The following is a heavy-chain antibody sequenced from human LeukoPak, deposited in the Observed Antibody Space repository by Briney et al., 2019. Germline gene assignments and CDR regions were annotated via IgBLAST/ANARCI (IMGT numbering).Heavy chain of an antibody. CDR3: ATIASFGVAVFDY. J-gene: IGHJ4*02. CDR2: IDHEDGET. V-gene: IGHV1-69-2*01. Sequence: WASVKLTCKVSGYTFTNYYMHWVQQAPGKGLEWMGLIDHEDGETIYAEKYNGRVTITADTTTDTAYMVMCSTTSENTAVYYCATIASFGVAVFDYWGQGTLVTVSS. CDR1: GYTFTNYY. D-gene: IGHD3-3*01.